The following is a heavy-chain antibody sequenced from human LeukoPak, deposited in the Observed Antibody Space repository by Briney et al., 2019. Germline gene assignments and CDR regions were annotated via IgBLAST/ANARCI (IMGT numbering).Heavy chain of an antibody. CDR3: ARDGQLWSRVEYDY. CDR2: ISSSGSTI. CDR1: GFTFSSYE. Sequence: PGGSLRLSCAASGFTFSSYEMNWVRQAPGKGLEWVSYISSSGSTIYYADSVKGRFTISRDNAKNSLYLQMNSLRAEDTAVYYCARDGQLWSRVEYDYWGQGTLVTVSS. D-gene: IGHD5-18*01. J-gene: IGHJ4*02. V-gene: IGHV3-48*03.